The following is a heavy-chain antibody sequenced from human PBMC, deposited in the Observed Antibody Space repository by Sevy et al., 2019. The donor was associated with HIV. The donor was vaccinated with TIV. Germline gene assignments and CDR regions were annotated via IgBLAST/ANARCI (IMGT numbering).Heavy chain of an antibody. CDR1: GFPVSSNY. D-gene: IGHD3-22*01. J-gene: IGHJ6*02. V-gene: IGHV3-66*01. Sequence: GSLRLSCAASGFPVSSNYMSWVRQAPGKGLEWVSVMYSDGSTYHADSVKGRFTISRDNSKNTLYLQMNSLRVEDTAVYYCARVSSIYYDRGYYYAMDVWGQGTTVTVSS. CDR3: ARVSSIYYDRGYYYAMDV. CDR2: MYSDGST.